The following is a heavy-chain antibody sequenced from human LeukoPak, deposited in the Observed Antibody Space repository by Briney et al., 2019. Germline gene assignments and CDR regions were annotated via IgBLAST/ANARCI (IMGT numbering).Heavy chain of an antibody. D-gene: IGHD4-23*01. CDR1: GYTFTSYW. Sequence: ASVKVSCKASGYTFTSYWMHWVRQAPGQGLEWMGLINPSGGSTFYAQKFQGRVTMTRDTSTSTDYMELSSLTSGDTAVYYCARDNSRDSNSWWFDRWGQGTLVTVSS. V-gene: IGHV1-46*01. CDR2: INPSGGST. J-gene: IGHJ5*02. CDR3: ARDNSRDSNSWWFDR.